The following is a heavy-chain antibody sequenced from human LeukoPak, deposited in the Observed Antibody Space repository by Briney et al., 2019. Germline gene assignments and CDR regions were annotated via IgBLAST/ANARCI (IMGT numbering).Heavy chain of an antibody. Sequence: GGSLRLSCAASGFTFSSYWMSWVRQAPGKGLEWVANIKQDGSEKYYVDSVKGRFTISRDNAKNSLYLQMNSLRAEDTAVYYCARDAARIAAAGDFDYWGQGTLVTVSS. CDR3: ARDAARIAAAGDFDY. CDR2: IKQDGSEK. J-gene: IGHJ4*02. V-gene: IGHV3-7*01. CDR1: GFTFSSYW. D-gene: IGHD6-13*01.